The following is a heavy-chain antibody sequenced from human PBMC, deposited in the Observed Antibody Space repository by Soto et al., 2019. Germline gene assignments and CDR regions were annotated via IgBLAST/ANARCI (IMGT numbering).Heavy chain of an antibody. CDR3: ARDQQYYDTSGDSDY. J-gene: IGHJ4*02. CDR2: ISGYNGNT. V-gene: IGHV1-18*04. Sequence: QVQLVQSGAEVKKPGASVKVSCKASGYTFTSYGISWVRQAPGQGLEWMGWISGYNGNTNYAQKLQGRVTMTTDTCTSTAYMELRSLRSDDTAVYYCARDQQYYDTSGDSDYWGQGTLVTVSS. CDR1: GYTFTSYG. D-gene: IGHD3-22*01.